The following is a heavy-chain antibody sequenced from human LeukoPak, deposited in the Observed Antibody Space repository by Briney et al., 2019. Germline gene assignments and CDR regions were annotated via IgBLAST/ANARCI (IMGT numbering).Heavy chain of an antibody. CDR2: IYYSGST. V-gene: IGHV4-59*12. J-gene: IGHJ2*01. CDR3: ARDGHFDL. Sequence: SETLSLTCTVSGGSISSYYWSWIRQPPGKGLEWIGYIYYSGSTYYNPSLKSRVTISVDTSKNQFSLKLSSVTAADTAVYYCARDGHFDLWGRGTLVTVSS. CDR1: GGSISSYY.